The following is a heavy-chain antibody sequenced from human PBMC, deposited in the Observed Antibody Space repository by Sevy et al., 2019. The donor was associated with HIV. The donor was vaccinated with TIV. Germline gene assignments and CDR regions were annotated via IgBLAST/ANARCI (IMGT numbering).Heavy chain of an antibody. CDR3: ARGATYYSDSSGRVLSVLGAFDI. J-gene: IGHJ3*02. D-gene: IGHD3-22*01. V-gene: IGHV3-53*01. CDR2: IFSGGGT. Sequence: GGSLRLSCAASGFTVSSNYMSWVRQAPGKGLEWVSIIFSGGGTYYADSVQGRFTISRDNSKNMVYLQMNSLRAEDTAVFNGARGATYYSDSSGRVLSVLGAFDIWGRGTMVTVSS. CDR1: GFTVSSNY.